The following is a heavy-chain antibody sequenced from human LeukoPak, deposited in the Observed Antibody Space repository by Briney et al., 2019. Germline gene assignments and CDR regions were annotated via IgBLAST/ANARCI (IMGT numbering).Heavy chain of an antibody. CDR2: INYDGGST. V-gene: IGHV3-74*01. CDR1: GFTFSSYW. Sequence: GGSLRLSCAASGFTFSSYWMHWVRQAPGKGLVWVSRINYDGGSTTYADSVKGRFTISRDNAKNTLYLQMNSLRAEDTAVYYCARGGFGSLDYWGQGTLVTVSS. D-gene: IGHD2-15*01. CDR3: ARGGFGSLDY. J-gene: IGHJ4*02.